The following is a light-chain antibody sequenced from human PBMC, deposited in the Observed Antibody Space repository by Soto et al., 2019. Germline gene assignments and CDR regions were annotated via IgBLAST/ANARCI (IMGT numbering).Light chain of an antibody. J-gene: IGLJ1*01. V-gene: IGLV2-11*01. Sequence: QSALTQPRSVSGSPGQSVTISCTGTSSDVGGYNYVSWYQQHPGKAPKLMIYDVNKRPSWVPDRFSGSKSGNTASLTISGLQAEDEADYYCCSYAGTYSYYVFGTGTKVTVL. CDR1: SSDVGGYNY. CDR2: DVN. CDR3: CSYAGTYSYYV.